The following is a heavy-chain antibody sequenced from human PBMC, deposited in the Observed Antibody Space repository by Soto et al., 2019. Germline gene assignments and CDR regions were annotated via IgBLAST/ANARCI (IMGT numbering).Heavy chain of an antibody. D-gene: IGHD3-3*01. CDR2: MNPNSGNT. CDR1: GYTFTSYD. CDR3: ARGRERYYDFWSGYLRAYYYYYMDV. J-gene: IGHJ6*03. Sequence: ASVKVSCKAFGYTFTSYDINWVRQATGQRLEWMGWMNPNSGNTGYAQKFQGRVTMTRNTSISTAYMELSSLRSEDTAVYYCARGRERYYDFWSGYLRAYYYYYMDVWGNGTTVTVSS. V-gene: IGHV1-8*01.